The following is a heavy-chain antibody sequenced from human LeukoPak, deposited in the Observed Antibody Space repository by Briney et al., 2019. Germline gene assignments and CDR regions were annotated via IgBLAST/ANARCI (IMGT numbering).Heavy chain of an antibody. CDR3: ARGPSYCDSSGYRYYYYGMDV. J-gene: IGHJ6*02. CDR2: INHSGST. CDR1: GGSFSGYY. D-gene: IGHD3-22*01. V-gene: IGHV4-34*01. Sequence: SETLSLTCAVYGGSFSGYYWSWIRQPPGKGLEWIGEINHSGSTNYNPSLKSRVTISVDTSKNQFSLKLSSVTAADTAVYYCARGPSYCDSSGYRYYYYGMDVWGQGTTVTVSS.